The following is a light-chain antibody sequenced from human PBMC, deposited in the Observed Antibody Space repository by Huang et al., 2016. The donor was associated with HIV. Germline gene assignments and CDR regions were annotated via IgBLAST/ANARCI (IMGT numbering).Light chain of an antibody. CDR2: AAS. CDR3: QQSYSAPQT. J-gene: IGKJ1*01. Sequence: DIQMTQSPSSLSASVGDRVTITCRASQSISFYLNWYQQKPGKAPKLLIYAASSLQSGVPSMFSGSGSGTDFTLTISSLQPEDFATYYCQQSYSAPQTFGQGTKVEIK. V-gene: IGKV1-39*01. CDR1: QSISFY.